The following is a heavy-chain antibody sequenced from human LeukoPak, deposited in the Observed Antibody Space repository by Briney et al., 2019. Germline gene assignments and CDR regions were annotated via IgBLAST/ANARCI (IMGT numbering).Heavy chain of an antibody. CDR3: ARERRTYYYDSSGYSTDY. V-gene: IGHV3-21*01. J-gene: IGHJ4*02. Sequence: PGGSLRLSCAASGFTFSSYSMNWVRQAPGKGLEWVSSISSSSSYIYYAESVKGRFTISRDNAKNSLYLQMNSLRAEDTAVYYCARERRTYYYDSSGYSTDYWGQGTLVTVSS. CDR2: ISSSSSYI. D-gene: IGHD3-22*01. CDR1: GFTFSSYS.